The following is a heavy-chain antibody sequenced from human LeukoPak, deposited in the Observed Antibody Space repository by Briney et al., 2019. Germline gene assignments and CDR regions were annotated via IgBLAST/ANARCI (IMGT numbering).Heavy chain of an antibody. CDR1: GGSISSSSYY. V-gene: IGHV4-39*07. CDR2: IYYSGST. Sequence: PSETLSLTCTVSGGSISSSSYYWGWIRQPPGKGLEWIGSIYYSGSTYYNPSLKSRVTISVDTSKNQFSLKLSSVTAADTAVYYCARDSGMDRDWYFDLWGRGTLVTVSS. CDR3: ARDSGMDRDWYFDL. D-gene: IGHD3-10*01. J-gene: IGHJ2*01.